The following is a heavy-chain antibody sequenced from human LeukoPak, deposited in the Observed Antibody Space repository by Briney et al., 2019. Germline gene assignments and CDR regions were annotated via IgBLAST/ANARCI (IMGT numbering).Heavy chain of an antibody. D-gene: IGHD3-10*01. Sequence: SETLSLTCTVSDGSMDSYYWSWIRQPPGKGLEWIGYIYYSGSTKYNPSLKSRVTISVDTSNNQFSLKLSSVTAADTAVYYCARGSSGVRGVPSLDYWGQGTLVTVSS. V-gene: IGHV4-59*01. CDR2: IYYSGST. CDR3: ARGSSGVRGVPSLDY. J-gene: IGHJ4*02. CDR1: DGSMDSYY.